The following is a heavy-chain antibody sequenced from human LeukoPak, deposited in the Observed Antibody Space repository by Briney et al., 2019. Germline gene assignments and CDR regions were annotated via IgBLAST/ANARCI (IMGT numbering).Heavy chain of an antibody. CDR1: GDSISSYY. D-gene: IGHD5-18*01. J-gene: IGHJ5*02. CDR2: IYYSGST. V-gene: IGHV4-59*01. Sequence: PSETLSLTCTVSGDSISSYYWSWIRQPPGKGLEWIGYIYYSGSTNYNPSLKSRVTISVDTSKNQFSLKLSSVTAADTAVYYCASVTAMYGTGFDPWGQGTLVTVSS. CDR3: ASVTAMYGTGFDP.